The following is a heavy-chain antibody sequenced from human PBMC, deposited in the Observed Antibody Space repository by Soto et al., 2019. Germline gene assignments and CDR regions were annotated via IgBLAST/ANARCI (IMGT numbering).Heavy chain of an antibody. Sequence: QVQLVQSGAEVKKPGASVKVSCKASGYTFTSYDINWVRQATGQGLEWMGWMNPNSGNTGYAQKFQGRVTMTRITAKSTAYMELSSLRSEDTAVYYCARVILPGYYNYYYYYGMDVWGQGTTVTVSS. CDR1: GYTFTSYD. CDR2: MNPNSGNT. CDR3: ARVILPGYYNYYYYYGMDV. J-gene: IGHJ6*02. D-gene: IGHD3-9*01. V-gene: IGHV1-8*01.